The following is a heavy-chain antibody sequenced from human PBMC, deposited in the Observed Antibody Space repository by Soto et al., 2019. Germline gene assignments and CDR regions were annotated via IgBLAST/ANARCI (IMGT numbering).Heavy chain of an antibody. V-gene: IGHV4-59*01. CDR1: GVSISTYY. CDR2: IYYNGIT. CDR3: ARVTLPSALFGVGRDWYFDL. Sequence: QVQLQESGPGLVKPSETLSLTCTISGVSISTYYWSWIRQPPGKGLEWIGYIYYNGITNYNPSLNSGVAMSIDTAKNQFSLKLTSVTTADTAVYYCARVTLPSALFGVGRDWYFDLWGRGTLVTVSS. D-gene: IGHD3-3*01. J-gene: IGHJ2*01.